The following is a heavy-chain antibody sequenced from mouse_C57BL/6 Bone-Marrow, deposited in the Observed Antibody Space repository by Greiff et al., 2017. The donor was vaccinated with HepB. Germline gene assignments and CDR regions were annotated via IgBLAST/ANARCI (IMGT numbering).Heavy chain of an antibody. V-gene: IGHV1-64*01. CDR2: IHPNSGST. D-gene: IGHD2-2*01. J-gene: IGHJ3*01. CDR3: ARLGGYDVAY. Sequence: QVQLQQPGAELVKPGASVKLSCKASGYTFTSYWVHWVKQRPGQGLEWIGMIHPNSGSTNYNEKFKSKATLTVDKSSSTAYMQLSSLTSEDSAVYYCARLGGYDVAYWGQGTLVTVSA. CDR1: GYTFTSYW.